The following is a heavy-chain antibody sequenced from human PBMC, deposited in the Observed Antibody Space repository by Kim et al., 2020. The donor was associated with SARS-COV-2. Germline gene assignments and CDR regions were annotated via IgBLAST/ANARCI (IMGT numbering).Heavy chain of an antibody. D-gene: IGHD3-9*01. J-gene: IGHJ4*02. V-gene: IGHV4-39*01. CDR2: IYYSGST. Sequence: SETLSLTCTVSGGSISSSSYYWGWIRQPPGKGLEWIGSIYYSGSTYYNPSLKSRVTISVDTSKNQFSLKLSSVTAADTAVYYCARLGERYYDILTGYYNANYFDYWGQGTLVTVSS. CDR1: GGSISSSSYY. CDR3: ARLGERYYDILTGYYNANYFDY.